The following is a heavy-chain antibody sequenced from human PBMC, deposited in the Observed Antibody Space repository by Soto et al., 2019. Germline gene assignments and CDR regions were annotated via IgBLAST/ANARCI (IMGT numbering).Heavy chain of an antibody. V-gene: IGHV3-30*18. CDR2: ISYDGSNK. CDR1: GFTFSSYG. Sequence: PGGSLRLSCAASGFTFSSYGMHWVRQAPGKGLEWVAVISYDGSNKYYADSVKGRFTISRDNSKNTLYLQMNSLRAEDTAVYYCAKGDGYNRFLFDYWGQGTLVTVSS. CDR3: AKGDGYNRFLFDY. J-gene: IGHJ4*02. D-gene: IGHD5-12*01.